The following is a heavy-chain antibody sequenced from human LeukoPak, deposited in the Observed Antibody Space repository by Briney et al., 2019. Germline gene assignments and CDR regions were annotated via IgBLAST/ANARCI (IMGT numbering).Heavy chain of an antibody. J-gene: IGHJ4*02. CDR3: VAGRGWLPDY. D-gene: IGHD5-12*01. Sequence: PGGSLRLSCAASGFTVSNNYMSWVRQAPGKGLEWVSVIYSGGSTYYADSVKGRFTISRDNAKNSLYLQMNSLRVDDMAVYYCVAGRGWLPDYWGQGTLVTVSS. CDR1: GFTVSNNY. CDR2: IYSGGST. V-gene: IGHV3-53*01.